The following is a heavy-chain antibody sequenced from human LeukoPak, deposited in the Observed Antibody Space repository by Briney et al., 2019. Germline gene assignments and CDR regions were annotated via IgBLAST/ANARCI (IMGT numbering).Heavy chain of an antibody. CDR1: GFTFSSYA. CDR2: ISGSGGST. J-gene: IGHJ4*02. V-gene: IGHV3-23*01. D-gene: IGHD6-19*01. Sequence: GGSLRLSCAASGFTFSSYAMSWVRQAPGKGREWVSAISGSGGSTYYADSVKGRFTISRDNSKNTLYLQMNSLRAEDTAVYYCAILSGWFFDYWGQGTLVTVSS. CDR3: AILSGWFFDY.